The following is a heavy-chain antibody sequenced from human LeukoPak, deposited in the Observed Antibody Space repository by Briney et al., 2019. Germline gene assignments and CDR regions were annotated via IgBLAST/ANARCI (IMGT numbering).Heavy chain of an antibody. V-gene: IGHV3-23*01. D-gene: IGHD2-15*01. CDR2: ISGSGGSI. J-gene: IGHJ1*01. Sequence: PGGSLRLSCAASGFTFISYAMSWVRQAPGKGLEWVSAISGSGGSIYYADSVKGRFTVSRDNSKNTLYLQMNTLRAEDTAVYYCAKDPGGSRVDEYFQHWGQGTLVTVSS. CDR3: AKDPGGSRVDEYFQH. CDR1: GFTFISYA.